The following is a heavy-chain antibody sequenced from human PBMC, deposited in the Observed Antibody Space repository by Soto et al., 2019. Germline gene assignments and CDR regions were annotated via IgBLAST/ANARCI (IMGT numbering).Heavy chain of an antibody. J-gene: IGHJ3*02. CDR2: ISYDGSNQ. CDR1: GFTFSSYA. CDR3: ARAPILYSSSWYGGAFDI. Sequence: GGALRLSCAASGFTFSSYAMHWVRQAPGKGLEWVAVISYDGSNQYYADSVKGRFTISRENSKNTLYLQMNSLTAEDTAVYYCARAPILYSSSWYGGAFDIWGQGTVVTVSS. D-gene: IGHD6-13*01. V-gene: IGHV3-30-3*01.